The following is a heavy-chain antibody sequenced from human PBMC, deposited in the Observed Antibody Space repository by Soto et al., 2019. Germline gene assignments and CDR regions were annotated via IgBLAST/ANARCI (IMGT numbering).Heavy chain of an antibody. CDR3: ARVKRYSSSWHFDY. CDR1: GGSISSYY. CDR2: IYYSGST. D-gene: IGHD6-13*01. J-gene: IGHJ4*02. Sequence: SETLSLTCTVSGGSISSYYWRWLRQPPGKGLEWIGYIYYSGSTNYNPSLKSRVTISVDTSKNQFSLKLRSVTAADTAVYYCARVKRYSSSWHFDYWGKGTLVTVS. V-gene: IGHV4-59*01.